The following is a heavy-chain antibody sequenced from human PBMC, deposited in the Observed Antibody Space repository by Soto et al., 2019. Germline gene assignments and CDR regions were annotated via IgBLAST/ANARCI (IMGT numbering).Heavy chain of an antibody. Sequence: ALVKVSCKASGYTFTSYGISWVRQAPGQGLEWMGWISAYNGNTNYAQKLQGRVTMTTDTSTSTAYMELRSLRSDDTAVYYCARGGLTIFGVATTYGMDVWGQGTTVTVSS. D-gene: IGHD3-3*01. CDR3: ARGGLTIFGVATTYGMDV. V-gene: IGHV1-18*01. CDR1: GYTFTSYG. J-gene: IGHJ6*02. CDR2: ISAYNGNT.